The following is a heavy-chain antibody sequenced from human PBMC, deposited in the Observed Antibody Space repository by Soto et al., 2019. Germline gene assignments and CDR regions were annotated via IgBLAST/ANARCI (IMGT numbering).Heavy chain of an antibody. CDR2: ISYDGSNK. Sequence: GGSLRLSCAASGFTFSSYGVHWVRQAPGKGLEWVAVISYDGSNKYYADSVKGRFTISRDNSKNTLYLQMNSLRTEDTAVYYCAKTRPDYYGSGPYYYGMDVWGQGTTVTVSS. J-gene: IGHJ6*02. CDR3: AKTRPDYYGSGPYYYGMDV. V-gene: IGHV3-30*18. CDR1: GFTFSSYG. D-gene: IGHD3-10*01.